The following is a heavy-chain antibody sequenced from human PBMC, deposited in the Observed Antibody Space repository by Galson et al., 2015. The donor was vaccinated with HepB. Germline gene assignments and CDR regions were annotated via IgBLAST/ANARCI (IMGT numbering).Heavy chain of an antibody. J-gene: IGHJ4*02. D-gene: IGHD1-26*01. CDR2: IKQDGREK. CDR3: ARSSGGYFDS. CDR1: GFNSSISW. Sequence: SLRLSCAGSGFNSSISWMSWVRQAPGKGLEWVANIKQDGREKYYVGPVKGRFTISRDNAGNSLYLQMNSLGGEDTALYYCARSSGGYFDSWGQGILVTVSS. V-gene: IGHV3-7*01.